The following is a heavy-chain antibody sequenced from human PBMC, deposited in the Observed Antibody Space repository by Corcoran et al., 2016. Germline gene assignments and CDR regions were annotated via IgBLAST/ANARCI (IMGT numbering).Heavy chain of an antibody. CDR2: IIPIFGTA. J-gene: IGHJ6*02. CDR3: AIGLRLFSDSYYYYGMDV. V-gene: IGHV1-69*01. Sequence: QVQLVQSGAEVKKPGSSVKVSCKASGGTFSSYAISWLRQAPGQGLEWMGGIIPIFGTANYAQKFQGRVTITADESTSTAYMELSSRRSEDTAVYYCAIGLRLFSDSYYYYGMDVWGQGTTVTVSS. D-gene: IGHD5-12*01. CDR1: GGTFSSYA.